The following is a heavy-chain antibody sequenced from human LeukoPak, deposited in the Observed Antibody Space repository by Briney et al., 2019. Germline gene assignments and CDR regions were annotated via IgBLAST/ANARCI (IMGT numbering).Heavy chain of an antibody. CDR1: GFTVGSKY. D-gene: IGHD3-10*01. Sequence: GGSLRLSCAASGFTVGSKYMSWVRQTPGKGLQWVALIYSSGDAYTPDSVKGRFTISRDDSENTLYLQMDSLRADDTAVYYCATGYYFGSGSYGYFDYWGQGTLVTVSS. J-gene: IGHJ4*02. CDR2: IYSSGDA. CDR3: ATGYYFGSGSYGYFDY. V-gene: IGHV3-53*01.